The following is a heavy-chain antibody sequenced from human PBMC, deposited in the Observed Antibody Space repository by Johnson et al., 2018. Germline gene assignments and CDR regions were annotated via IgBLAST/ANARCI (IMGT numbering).Heavy chain of an antibody. CDR1: GFTFDDYA. Sequence: VRLVQAGGGLVQPGRSLRLSCAASGFTFDDYAMHWVRQAPGKGLEWVSGISWNRGSMGYADSVKGRFTVSRDNAKNSLYLQMNSLRAEDTALYYCASERQCLVSSEGFDFWVQGTMVTVSS. J-gene: IGHJ3*01. CDR3: ASERQCLVSSEGFDF. V-gene: IGHV3-9*01. CDR2: ISWNRGSM. D-gene: IGHD6-19*01.